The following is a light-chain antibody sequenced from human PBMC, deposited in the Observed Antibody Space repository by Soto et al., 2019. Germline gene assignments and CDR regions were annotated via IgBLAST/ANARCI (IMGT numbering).Light chain of an antibody. CDR1: QSVNSN. CDR2: GAS. V-gene: IGKV3-15*01. J-gene: IGKJ1*01. Sequence: EIVMTQSPATLSVSPGEGATLSCRASQSVNSNLAWYQQKPGQAPRLLIIGASTRAPGIPSGFSGSGSGTEFTLTISSLQSEDFAVYYCQQYNNWPWTFGQGTKVEIK. CDR3: QQYNNWPWT.